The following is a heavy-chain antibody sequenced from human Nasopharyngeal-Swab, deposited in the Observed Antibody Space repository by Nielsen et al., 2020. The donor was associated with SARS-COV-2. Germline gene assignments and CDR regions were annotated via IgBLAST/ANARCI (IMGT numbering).Heavy chain of an antibody. CDR1: GFTLDDYS. CDR3: TRGRSYYESSGYLDY. V-gene: IGHV3-49*04. Sequence: GESLKIPCTAPGFTLDDYSISLVRQAPGKGLEWVGFIRSKAYGGTTEYAASVKGRFTISRDDSKSIAYLQMNSLQTQDTAVYYCTRGRSYYESSGYLDYWGQGTLVTVSS. CDR2: IRSKAYGGTT. D-gene: IGHD3-22*01. J-gene: IGHJ4*02.